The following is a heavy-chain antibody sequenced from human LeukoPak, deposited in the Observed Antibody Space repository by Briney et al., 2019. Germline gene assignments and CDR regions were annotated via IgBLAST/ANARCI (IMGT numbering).Heavy chain of an antibody. J-gene: IGHJ4*02. V-gene: IGHV3-48*03. D-gene: IGHD6-19*01. CDR3: ARDRGWNSSGWYGVSFDY. CDR2: ISSSGSTI. CDR1: GFTFSSYE. Sequence: GGSLRLSCAASGFTFSSYEMNWVRQAPGKGLEWVSYISSSGSTIYYADSVKGRFTISRDNAKNSLYLQMNSLRAEDTAVYYCARDRGWNSSGWYGVSFDYWGQGTLVTVSS.